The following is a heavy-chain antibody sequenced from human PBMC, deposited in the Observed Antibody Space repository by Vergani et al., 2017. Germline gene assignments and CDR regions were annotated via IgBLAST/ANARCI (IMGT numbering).Heavy chain of an antibody. V-gene: IGHV3-21*01. Sequence: EVQLVESGGGLVKPGGSLRLSCAASGFTFSSYSMNWVRQAPGKGLEWVSSISSRSTYTYYADSVKGRFTISRDNAKSSLYLQMNSLRADDTAVYYCARGYKYDKSGYYYYLPDYWGQGTLVTVSS. D-gene: IGHD3-22*01. CDR2: ISSRSTYT. CDR3: ARGYKYDKSGYYYYLPDY. CDR1: GFTFSSYS. J-gene: IGHJ4*02.